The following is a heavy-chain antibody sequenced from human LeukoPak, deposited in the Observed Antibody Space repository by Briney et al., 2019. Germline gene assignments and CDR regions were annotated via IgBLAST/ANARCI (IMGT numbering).Heavy chain of an antibody. V-gene: IGHV3-30-3*01. CDR1: GFIFSSYA. CDR3: ARSAEFDY. Sequence: PGGSLRLSCAASGFIFSSYAMHWVRQAPGKGLEWVAVISYDGSNKYYADSVKGRFTISRDNSKNTLYLQMNSLRAEDTAVYYCARSAEFDYWGQGTLVTVSS. J-gene: IGHJ4*02. CDR2: ISYDGSNK.